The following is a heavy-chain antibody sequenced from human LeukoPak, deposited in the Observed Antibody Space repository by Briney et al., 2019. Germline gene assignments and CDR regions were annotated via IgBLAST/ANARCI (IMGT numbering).Heavy chain of an antibody. D-gene: IGHD1-26*01. V-gene: IGHV3-53*01. CDR3: ARMFGGNYYGYYFDY. J-gene: IGHJ4*02. CDR2: LYSGGMT. Sequence: GGSLRLSCAASGFTVNNYYMTWVRQAPGKGLECVSILYSGGMTYYADSVKGRFTISTDTSKNTVNPQMNSLRAEDTAIYYCARMFGGNYYGYYFDYWGQGSMLTVSS. CDR1: GFTVNNYY.